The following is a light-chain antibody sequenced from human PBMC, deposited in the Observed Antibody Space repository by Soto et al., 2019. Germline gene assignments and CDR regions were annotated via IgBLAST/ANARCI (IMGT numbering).Light chain of an antibody. CDR2: DIR. V-gene: IGLV2-14*03. CDR1: SSDVGGYKY. Sequence: QSALPQPASVSGSPGQSITISCTGTSSDVGGYKYVSWYQQHPGKAPKLMIYDIRNRPSGVSNRFSGSKSGNTASLTISGLQAEDEADYYCSSYTSSSTRVFGTGTKLTVL. CDR3: SSYTSSSTRV. J-gene: IGLJ1*01.